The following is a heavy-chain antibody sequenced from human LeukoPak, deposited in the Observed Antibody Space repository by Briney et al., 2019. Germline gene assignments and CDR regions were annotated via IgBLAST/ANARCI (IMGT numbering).Heavy chain of an antibody. CDR1: GGSISSSSYY. J-gene: IGHJ4*02. V-gene: IGHV3-23*01. Sequence: ETLSLTCTVSGGSISSSSYYWGWIRQPPGKGLEQVSVISGSGSYTYYAESVKGRFTVSRNNSKNTLYLELNSLRVEDTAVYYCARACGSCTSTTSWDYWGQGTLVTVSS. CDR2: ISGSGSYT. CDR3: ARACGSCTSTTSWDY. D-gene: IGHD2-2*01.